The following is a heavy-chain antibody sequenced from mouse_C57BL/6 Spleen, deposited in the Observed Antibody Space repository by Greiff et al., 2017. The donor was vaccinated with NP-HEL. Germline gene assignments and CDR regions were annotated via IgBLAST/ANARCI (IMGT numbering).Heavy chain of an antibody. Sequence: VQLQQSGAELVMPGASVKLSCKASGYTFTSYCMHWVKQRPGQGLEWIGEIDPSDSYTNYNQKFKGKSTLTVDKSSSTAYMQLSSLTSKDSSVYYCARRRARWYFDVWGTGTTVTVSS. V-gene: IGHV1-69*01. J-gene: IGHJ1*03. CDR3: ARRRARWYFDV. CDR2: IDPSDSYT. D-gene: IGHD3-1*01. CDR1: GYTFTSYC.